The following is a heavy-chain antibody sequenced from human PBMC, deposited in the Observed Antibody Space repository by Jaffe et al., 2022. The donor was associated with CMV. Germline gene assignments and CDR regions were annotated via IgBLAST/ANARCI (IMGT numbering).Heavy chain of an antibody. J-gene: IGHJ4*02. V-gene: IGHV3-7*01. CDR3: ASVSVVATVPRDY. D-gene: IGHD2-2*01. CDR1: GFTFSGYW. CDR2: IGEDGSVK. Sequence: EVQLVESGGGLVQPGGSLRLSCVASGFTFSGYWMNWFRQAPGKGLEWVATIGEDGSVKWYIDSVKGRFTISRDNARNSVFLQLNSLRAEDTAVYFCASVSVVATVPRDYWGQGTLVTVSS.